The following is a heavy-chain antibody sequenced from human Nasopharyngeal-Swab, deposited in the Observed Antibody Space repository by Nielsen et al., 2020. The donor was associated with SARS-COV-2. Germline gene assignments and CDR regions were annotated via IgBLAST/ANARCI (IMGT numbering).Heavy chain of an antibody. V-gene: IGHV3-7*03. CDR3: ARDKGIDFWSGLGVSGMDV. Sequence: GGSLRLSCAASGFTFSNAWMSWVRQAPGKGLEWVANIKQDGSEKYYVDSVKGRFTISRDNAKNSLYLQMNSLRAEDTAVYYCARDKGIDFWSGLGVSGMDVWGQGTTVTVSS. CDR1: GFTFSNAW. J-gene: IGHJ6*02. D-gene: IGHD3-3*01. CDR2: IKQDGSEK.